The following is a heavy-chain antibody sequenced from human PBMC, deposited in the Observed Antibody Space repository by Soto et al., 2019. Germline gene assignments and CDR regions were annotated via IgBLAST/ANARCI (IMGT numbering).Heavy chain of an antibody. Sequence: QVQLVESGGGVVQPGRSLRLSCAASGFTFSNYGMHWVRQAPGKGLEWVAVIWYDGSNKYYADSVKGRFTISRDNSKNTLYLQMSSLRAEATAVYYCAKADYGDSHDYWGQGTLVTVSS. V-gene: IGHV3-33*06. CDR2: IWYDGSNK. CDR3: AKADYGDSHDY. CDR1: GFTFSNYG. D-gene: IGHD4-17*01. J-gene: IGHJ4*02.